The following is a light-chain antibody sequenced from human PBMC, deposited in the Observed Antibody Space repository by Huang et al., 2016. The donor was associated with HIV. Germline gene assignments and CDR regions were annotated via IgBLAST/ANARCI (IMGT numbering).Light chain of an antibody. V-gene: IGKV3-11*01. CDR1: QGVSNY. CDR3: QQRSDWPLT. CDR2: DGS. J-gene: IGKJ4*01. Sequence: IVLTKSPATLSLSPGERATLSCRASQGVSNYLAWYQHKPGQAPRLLIYDGSNRATGIPPRFSGSGSGTDFTLTISNLEPEDFAVYYCQQRSDWPLTFGGGTTVEIK.